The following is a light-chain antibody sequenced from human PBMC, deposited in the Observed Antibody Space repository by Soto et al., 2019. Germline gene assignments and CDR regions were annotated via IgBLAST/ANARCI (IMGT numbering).Light chain of an antibody. CDR1: NDDIGNFNL. Sequence: QSLLTHRASVAEVPGLAISVSCTGKNDDIGNFNLVSWYQQYPGKAPKLILYEVNKRPLRVSDRFSGSKSGNTASLTISGLQAEDEADYHCCSYAGSRWMFGGGTKVTVL. CDR2: EVN. CDR3: CSYAGSRWM. J-gene: IGLJ3*02. V-gene: IGLV2-23*02.